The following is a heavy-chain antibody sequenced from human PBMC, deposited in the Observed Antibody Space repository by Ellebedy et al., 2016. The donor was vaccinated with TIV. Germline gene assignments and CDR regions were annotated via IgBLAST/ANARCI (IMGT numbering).Heavy chain of an antibody. CDR3: ARDDDRLGNGLDV. CDR2: ISGSGDST. Sequence: GESLKISXAASGFTFTTYPMNWVRQAPGKGLEWVSTISGSGDSTYYADSVKGRFTISRDNSKNTLFLQMNSLRAEDTAVYYCARDDDRLGNGLDVWGQGTTATVSS. CDR1: GFTFTTYP. J-gene: IGHJ3*01. V-gene: IGHV3-23*01. D-gene: IGHD3-9*01.